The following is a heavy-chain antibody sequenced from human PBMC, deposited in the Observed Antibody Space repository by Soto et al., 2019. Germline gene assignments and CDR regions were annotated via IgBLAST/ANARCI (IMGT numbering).Heavy chain of an antibody. CDR2: VNPKSGGT. Sequence: VSVNVSCKASGYSFTDYHIHWVRQAPGQGLEWLGRVNPKSGGTSTAQKFQGWVTMTTDTSISTASMELTRLTSDDTAIYYCARGDSTDCSNGVCSFFYNHDMDVWGQGTTVTVSS. V-gene: IGHV1-2*04. CDR1: GYSFTDYH. J-gene: IGHJ6*02. D-gene: IGHD2-8*01. CDR3: ARGDSTDCSNGVCSFFYNHDMDV.